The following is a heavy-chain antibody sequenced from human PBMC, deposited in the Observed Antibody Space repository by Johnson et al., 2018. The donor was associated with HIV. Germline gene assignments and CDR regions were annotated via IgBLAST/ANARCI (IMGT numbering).Heavy chain of an antibody. CDR3: AKVHSSSSLNGAFDI. CDR1: GFTFSDYY. Sequence: LVESGGGLVKPGGSLRLSCAASGFTFSDYYMSWIRQTPGKGLEWVSGISWNSGSIGYADSVKGRFTISRDNAKNSLYLQMNSLRAEDTALYYCAKVHSSSSLNGAFDIWGQGTMVTVSS. CDR2: ISWNSGSI. D-gene: IGHD6-6*01. V-gene: IGHV3-9*01. J-gene: IGHJ3*02.